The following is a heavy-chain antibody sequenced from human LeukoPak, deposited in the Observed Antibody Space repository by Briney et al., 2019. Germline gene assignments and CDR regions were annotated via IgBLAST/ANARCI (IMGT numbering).Heavy chain of an antibody. CDR2: ISWNSGSI. CDR1: GFTFNDYA. J-gene: IGHJ1*01. Sequence: GRSLRLSCVASGFTFNDYAMHWVRQAPGKGLEWASGISWNSGSINYADSVKGRFTISRDNAKNSLYLQMNSLRAEDSALYYCVKDGSRGNPVLYFQYWGQGTLVTVSS. V-gene: IGHV3-9*01. D-gene: IGHD5-12*01. CDR3: VKDGSRGNPVLYFQY.